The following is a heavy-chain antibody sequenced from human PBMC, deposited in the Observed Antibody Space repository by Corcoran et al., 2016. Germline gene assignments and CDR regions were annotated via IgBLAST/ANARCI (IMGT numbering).Heavy chain of an antibody. D-gene: IGHD3-10*01. J-gene: IGHJ4*02. CDR3: AKVEVLGSYYFAY. V-gene: IGHV3-30*18. Sequence: QVQLVESGGGVVQPGRSLRLSCAAAGFTFSTYGIHWVRQAPGKGLEWVAVISQDGNNKYYTDSVKGRFTISRDNSRNRLYLQMDSLRAEDTAVYYCAKVEVLGSYYFAYRGQGTMVSVSS. CDR1: GFTFSTYG. CDR2: ISQDGNNK.